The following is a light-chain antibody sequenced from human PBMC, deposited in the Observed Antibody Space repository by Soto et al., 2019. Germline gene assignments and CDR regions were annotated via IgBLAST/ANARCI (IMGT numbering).Light chain of an antibody. CDR3: QVWESSSDLRWV. V-gene: IGLV3-21*02. CDR1: NIGSYR. Sequence: SYELTQPPSVSVAPGQTARITGGGDNIGSYRVHWYQPKPGQAPVLVVYDDRDRPSGIPGRFSGANSGNTATLTINRVDDWDEADYHCQVWESSSDLRWVFGGGHKMTV. CDR2: DDR. J-gene: IGLJ3*02.